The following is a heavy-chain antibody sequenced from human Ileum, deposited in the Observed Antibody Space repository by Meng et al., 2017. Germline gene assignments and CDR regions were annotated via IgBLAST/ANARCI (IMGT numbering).Heavy chain of an antibody. J-gene: IGHJ5*02. CDR1: GFTLSDHY. CDR3: ARDKPHNWFDP. V-gene: IGHV3-74*01. Sequence: GQLVGSGGGFVQPGGPLRLSCAVSGFTLSDHYMDWVRQAPGKGLEWVARINTDGSDTRYAASVKGRFTISRDNAQNMVYLQMNSLRAEDTAVYYCARDKPHNWFDPWGQGTLVTVSS. CDR2: INTDGSDT.